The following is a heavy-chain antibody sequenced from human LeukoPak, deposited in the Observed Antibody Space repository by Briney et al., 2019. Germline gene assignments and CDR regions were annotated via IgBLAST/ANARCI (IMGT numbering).Heavy chain of an antibody. J-gene: IGHJ4*02. V-gene: IGHV3-66*02. CDR2: IYSGGGT. CDR1: GFTVSSNY. CDR3: AKELFESYYYDSSGYLDY. Sequence: GGSLRLSCAASGFTVSSNYMSWVRHAPGKGLEWVSVIYSGGGTYYADSVKGRFTISRDNSKNTLYLQMNSLRAEDTAVYYCAKELFESYYYDSSGYLDYWGQGTLVTVSS. D-gene: IGHD3-22*01.